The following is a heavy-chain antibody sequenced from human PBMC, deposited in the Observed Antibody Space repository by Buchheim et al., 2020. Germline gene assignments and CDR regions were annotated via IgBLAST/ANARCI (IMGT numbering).Heavy chain of an antibody. V-gene: IGHV3-15*01. J-gene: IGHJ4*02. Sequence: EVQLVESGGGLVKPGGSLRLSCGTSGFTFIKAWMSWVRQAPGKGPEWVGYIRSKGSGRTTDYAAPVKGRFAISRDDSLNTVYLQMDSLKTEDTAVYYCAWMTTVTTINYWGQGTL. CDR3: AWMTTVTTINY. D-gene: IGHD4-11*01. CDR1: GFTFIKAW. CDR2: IRSKGSGRTT.